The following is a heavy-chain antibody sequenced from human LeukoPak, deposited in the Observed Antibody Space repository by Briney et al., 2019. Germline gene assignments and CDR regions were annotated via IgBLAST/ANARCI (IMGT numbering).Heavy chain of an antibody. Sequence: PGGSLRLSCAASGFTFSSYSMNWVRQAPGKGLEWVSSISSSSSYIYYADSVKGRFTISRDNAKNQLYLQMNSLRAEDTAVYYCARDLGYGYSSNWGTHYFEFWGQGTLVTVSS. D-gene: IGHD6-13*01. CDR1: GFTFSSYS. J-gene: IGHJ4*02. CDR3: ARDLGYGYSSNWGTHYFEF. CDR2: ISSSSSYI. V-gene: IGHV3-21*01.